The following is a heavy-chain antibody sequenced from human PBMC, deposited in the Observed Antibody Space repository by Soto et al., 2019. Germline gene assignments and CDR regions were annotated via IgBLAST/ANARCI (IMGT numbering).Heavy chain of an antibody. CDR3: VSWVSAHFDY. Sequence: GGSLRLSCAASGFTFDSPYSHGMSWVRQSPGKGPEWVSTISSNGANTHYAESVKGRFTISKDASRNTVHLHMNSLRTEDTATYFCVSWVSAHFDYWGHGTPVTVSS. V-gene: IGHV3-23*01. CDR2: ISSNGANT. J-gene: IGHJ4*01. D-gene: IGHD2-8*01. CDR1: GFTFDSPYSHG.